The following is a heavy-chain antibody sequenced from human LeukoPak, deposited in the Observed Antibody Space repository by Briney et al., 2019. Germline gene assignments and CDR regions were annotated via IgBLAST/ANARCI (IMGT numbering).Heavy chain of an antibody. Sequence: PGGSLRLSCAAPGFTFSSYSMNWVRQAPGKGLEWVSYISSSSSYIYYADSVKGRFTISRDNAKNSLYLQMNSLRAEDTAVYYCARATPGAWFGELFDYWGQGTLVTVSS. CDR3: ARATPGAWFGELFDY. V-gene: IGHV3-21*05. CDR2: ISSSSSYI. J-gene: IGHJ4*02. CDR1: GFTFSSYS. D-gene: IGHD3-10*01.